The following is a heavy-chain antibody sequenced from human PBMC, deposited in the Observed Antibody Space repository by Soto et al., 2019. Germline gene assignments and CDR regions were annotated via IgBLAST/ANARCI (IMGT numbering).Heavy chain of an antibody. CDR1: GGSFSGYY. J-gene: IGHJ6*02. CDR3: ARGPQLWSSYYYYGMDV. V-gene: IGHV4-34*01. CDR2: INHSGST. Sequence: QVQLQQWGAGLLKPSETLSLTCAVYGGSFSGYYWSWIRQSPGKGLEWIGEINHSGSTNYNPSLKSRVTISVDTSKNQFSLKLSSVTAADTAVYYCARGPQLWSSYYYYGMDVWGQGTTVTVSS. D-gene: IGHD5-18*01.